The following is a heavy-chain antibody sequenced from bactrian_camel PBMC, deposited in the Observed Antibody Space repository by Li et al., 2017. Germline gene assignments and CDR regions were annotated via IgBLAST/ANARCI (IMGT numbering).Heavy chain of an antibody. CDR1: GRISETYV. J-gene: IGHJ6*01. V-gene: IGHV3S54*01. CDR2: IYKGGGGT. Sequence: HVQLVESGGDSVQAGGSLRLSCVASGRISETYVMGWARQAPGKQREGVAVIYKGGGGTHYAASVKGRFTISTDNAKYTVYPKMNSLKPGDTAMYYWAARGGGGTVFCSNGYFSDADFGTWGQGTQVTVS. D-gene: IGHD6*01. CDR3: AARGGGGTVFCSNGYFSDADFGT.